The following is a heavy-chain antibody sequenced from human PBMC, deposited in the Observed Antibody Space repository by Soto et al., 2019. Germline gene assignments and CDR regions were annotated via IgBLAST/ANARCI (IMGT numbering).Heavy chain of an antibody. Sequence: QITLRESGPTLVKPTQTLTLTCTFSGFSLASTGAGVGWIRQPPGKALEWLAVIYWDDDKRYSPSLKTRLAITKGTSKNQVVLTMTNMDPVDTATYYCAYSLYGFWFTGSYYDYWGQGTLVTVSS. CDR2: IYWDDDK. V-gene: IGHV2-5*02. CDR1: GFSLASTGAG. CDR3: AYSLYGFWFTGSYYDY. D-gene: IGHD3-10*01. J-gene: IGHJ4*02.